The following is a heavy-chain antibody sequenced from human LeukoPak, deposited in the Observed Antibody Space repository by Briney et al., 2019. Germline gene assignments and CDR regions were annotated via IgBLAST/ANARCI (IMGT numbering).Heavy chain of an antibody. Sequence: WSLIFCWASSGFAYSSYAKNWVRQAPGKGLEWVSSISSSSTYIYYADSVKGRFTISRDNAKNSLSLQMNSLRPEDTAVYYCASGRDDYDSRVYYILDFEHWGQGTLVTVSS. V-gene: IGHV3-21*01. CDR3: ASGRDDYDSRVYYILDFEH. CDR1: GFAYSSYA. CDR2: ISSSSTYI. J-gene: IGHJ1*01. D-gene: IGHD3-22*01.